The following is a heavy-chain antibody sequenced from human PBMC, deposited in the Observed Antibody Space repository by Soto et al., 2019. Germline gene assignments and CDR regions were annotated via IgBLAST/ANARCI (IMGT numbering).Heavy chain of an antibody. CDR2: IYYSGST. Sequence: SETLSLTCTVSGGSISSSSYYWGWIRQPPGKGLEWIGSIYYSGSTYYNPSLKSRVTISVDTSKNQFSLKLSSVTAADTAVYYCARLQPTYYDIWTGYYTAELLDYWGQGTLLTVSS. J-gene: IGHJ4*02. CDR3: ARLQPTYYDIWTGYYTAELLDY. V-gene: IGHV4-39*01. D-gene: IGHD3-9*01. CDR1: GGSISSSSYY.